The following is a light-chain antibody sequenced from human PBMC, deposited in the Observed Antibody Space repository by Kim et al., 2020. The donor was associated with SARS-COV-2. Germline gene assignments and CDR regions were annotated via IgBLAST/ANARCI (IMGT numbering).Light chain of an antibody. CDR2: DVN. CDR3: CSYAGGHTFV. J-gene: IGLJ2*01. CDR1: ASDVGGYDF. Sequence: QSALTQPRSVSGSPGQSVTISCTGTASDVGGYDFVSWYQQHPGKVPRFLIFDVNKRASGVPDRFFGSKSGNTASLTISGLQAEDEADYYCCSYAGGHTFVFGRGTQLTVL. V-gene: IGLV2-11*01.